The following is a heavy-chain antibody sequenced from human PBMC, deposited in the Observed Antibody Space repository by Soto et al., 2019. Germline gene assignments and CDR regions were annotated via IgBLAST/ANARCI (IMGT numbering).Heavy chain of an antibody. CDR3: ARGSSRWDY. V-gene: IGHV4-59*12. J-gene: IGHJ4*02. Sequence: SETLSLTCTVSGGSISGSYWSWIRQTPGKVLEWVGYIHYSGRNNYNPSLKSRVTMSVDTSKNQFSLRLSSVTAADTAMYYCARGSSRWDYWGQGTLVTVSS. CDR2: IHYSGRN. D-gene: IGHD6-13*01. CDR1: GGSISGSY.